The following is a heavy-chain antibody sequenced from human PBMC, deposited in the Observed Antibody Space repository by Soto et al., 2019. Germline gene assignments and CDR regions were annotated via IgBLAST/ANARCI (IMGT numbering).Heavy chain of an antibody. CDR1: GFPFSSYL. Sequence: PVASLRLSCAASGFPFSSYLMSWVRPAQGKGLEWVANRKQDGSEKYYLDSVKGRSTISRDNAKNSLYLQMNSLRAEDTAVYYCATYYYDSSGYYARFDYWGQGTLVTVSS. D-gene: IGHD3-22*01. J-gene: IGHJ4*02. CDR3: ATYYYDSSGYYARFDY. V-gene: IGHV3-7*01. CDR2: RKQDGSEK.